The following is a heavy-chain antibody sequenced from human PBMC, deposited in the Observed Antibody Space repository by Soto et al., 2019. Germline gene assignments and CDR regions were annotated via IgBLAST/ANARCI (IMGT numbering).Heavy chain of an antibody. Sequence: EVQLVESGGGLVQPGGSLRLSCVASGFTFSSYWMHWVRQAPGKGLEWVANIKQDGSEKYYVDSVEGRFTISRDNSKNTLYLQMNSLRAEDTAVYYCAKGPEGSFDIWGQGTMVTVSS. J-gene: IGHJ3*02. CDR3: AKGPEGSFDI. CDR1: GFTFSSYW. CDR2: IKQDGSEK. V-gene: IGHV3-7*03.